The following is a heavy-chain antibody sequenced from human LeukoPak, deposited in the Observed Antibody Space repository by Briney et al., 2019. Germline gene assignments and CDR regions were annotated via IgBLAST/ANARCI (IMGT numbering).Heavy chain of an antibody. J-gene: IGHJ4*02. D-gene: IGHD4-11*01. Sequence: PSETLSLTCIVSGGSISTYYSSWIRQPPGKGLEWIGYIYYNGNTNYNPSLKSRVTMPIDTSKNQFSLNLTSVTAADTAVYYCARDYSNYIIDYWGQGTLVTVSS. CDR3: ARDYSNYIIDY. CDR1: GGSISTYY. CDR2: IYYNGNT. V-gene: IGHV4-59*01.